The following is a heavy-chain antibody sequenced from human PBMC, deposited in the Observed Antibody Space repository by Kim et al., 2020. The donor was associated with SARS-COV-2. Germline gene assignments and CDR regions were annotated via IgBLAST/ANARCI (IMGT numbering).Heavy chain of an antibody. CDR2: ISGSGGST. J-gene: IGHJ4*02. Sequence: GGSLRLSCAASGFTFSSYAMSWVRQAPGKGLEWVSAISGSGGSTYYADSVKGRFTISRDNSKNTLYLQMNSLRAEDTAVYYCAKGHRAIFGVVIIRLPFDYWGQGTLGTVSS. CDR1: GFTFSSYA. V-gene: IGHV3-23*01. CDR3: AKGHRAIFGVVIIRLPFDY. D-gene: IGHD3-3*01.